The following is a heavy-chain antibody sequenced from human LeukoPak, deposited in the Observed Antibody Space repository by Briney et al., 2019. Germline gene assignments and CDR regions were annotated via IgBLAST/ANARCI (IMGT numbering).Heavy chain of an antibody. CDR3: ARAFHSSGWYPDAFDI. J-gene: IGHJ3*02. CDR1: GGTFSSYA. D-gene: IGHD6-19*01. V-gene: IGHV1-69*04. Sequence: ASVKVSCKAPGGTFSSYAISWVRQAPGQGLEWMGRIIPILGIANYAQKFQGRVTITADKSTSTAYMELSSLRSEDTAVYYCARAFHSSGWYPDAFDIWGQGTMVTVSS. CDR2: IIPILGIA.